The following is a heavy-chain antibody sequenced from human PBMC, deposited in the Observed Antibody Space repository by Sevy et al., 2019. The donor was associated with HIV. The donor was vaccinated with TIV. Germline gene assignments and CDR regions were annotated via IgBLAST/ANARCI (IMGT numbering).Heavy chain of an antibody. J-gene: IGHJ4*02. CDR1: GGSINYYY. V-gene: IGHV4-59*01. D-gene: IGHD2-8*01. CDR2: IYYSGSI. Sequence: SETLSLTCTVSGGSINYYYWSWIRQPPGKGLEWIGYIYYSGSINYSPSLKSRVTMSVDTSKNQFSLKLTSVTAADTAIYYCARWYCSNNVCYDLDFWGQGTLVTVSS. CDR3: ARWYCSNNVCYDLDF.